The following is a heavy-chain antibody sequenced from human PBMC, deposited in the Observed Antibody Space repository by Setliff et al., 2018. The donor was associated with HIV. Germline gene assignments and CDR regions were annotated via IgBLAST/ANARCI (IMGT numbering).Heavy chain of an antibody. V-gene: IGHV4-39*01. J-gene: IGHJ3*01. CDR3: ARHKTHYDFYAFDV. Sequence: SETLSLTCTVSGGSFSSSTYSWGWIRQPPGMGLEWIGSIHSSGTTDYNPSLKSRVAMSVDTSRSQFSLKLRSVTAADTAIYYGARHKTHYDFYAFDVWGQGTMVTVSS. D-gene: IGHD3-3*01. CDR1: GGSFSSSTYS. CDR2: IHSSGTT.